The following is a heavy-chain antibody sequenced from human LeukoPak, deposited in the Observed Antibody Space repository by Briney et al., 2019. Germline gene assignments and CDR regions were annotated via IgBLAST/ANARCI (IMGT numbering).Heavy chain of an antibody. V-gene: IGHV4-30-4*01. D-gene: IGHD6-19*01. Sequence: SQTLSLTCTVSGGSISSGDYYWSWIRQPPGKGLEWIGYIYYSGSTYYNPSLKSRVTISVDTSKNQLSLKLSSVTAADTAVYYCARVNSSGWYPAFDIWGQGTMVTVSS. J-gene: IGHJ3*02. CDR1: GGSISSGDYY. CDR3: ARVNSSGWYPAFDI. CDR2: IYYSGST.